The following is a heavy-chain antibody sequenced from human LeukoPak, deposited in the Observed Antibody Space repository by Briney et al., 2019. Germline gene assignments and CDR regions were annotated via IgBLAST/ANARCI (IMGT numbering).Heavy chain of an antibody. V-gene: IGHV3-7*01. Sequence: GGSLRLSCAASGFTFSSYWMSWVRRAPGKGLEWVANIKQDGSEEYYVDSVKGRFTISRDNAKNSLYLQMNSLRAEDTAVYYCALGYDILTGYYWGQGTLVTVSS. CDR1: GFTFSSYW. D-gene: IGHD3-9*01. J-gene: IGHJ4*02. CDR2: IKQDGSEE. CDR3: ALGYDILTGYY.